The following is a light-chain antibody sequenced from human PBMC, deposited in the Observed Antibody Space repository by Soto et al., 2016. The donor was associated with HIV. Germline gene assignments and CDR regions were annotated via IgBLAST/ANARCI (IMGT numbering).Light chain of an antibody. V-gene: IGLV3-21*03. J-gene: IGLJ3*02. CDR3: HVWDSDSDVGV. CDR1: NIGRRS. CDR2: DDS. Sequence: SYVLTQPPSVSVAPGKTARIPCGGSNIGRRSVHWYQQKPGQAPVLVVYDDSDRPSGIPERFSGSNSGNTATLAVSRVEVGDEADYYCHVWDSDSDVGVFGGGTKLAVL.